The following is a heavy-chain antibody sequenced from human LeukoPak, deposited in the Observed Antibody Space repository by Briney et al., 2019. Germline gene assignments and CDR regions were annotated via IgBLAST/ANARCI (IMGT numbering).Heavy chain of an antibody. CDR3: AKDRYRVDLNYYYMDV. J-gene: IGHJ6*03. Sequence: GGSLSLSCAASGFTFSIYAMSWVPHAPGKGVEWVSAISCSGRRTYYAAYVKSRFTSSRDNSKNTLDRQLTNRRADATVVPFRAKDRYRVDLNYYYMDVWGKGTTVTVSS. CDR2: ISCSGRRT. D-gene: IGHD3-16*02. V-gene: IGHV3-23*01. CDR1: GFTFSIYA.